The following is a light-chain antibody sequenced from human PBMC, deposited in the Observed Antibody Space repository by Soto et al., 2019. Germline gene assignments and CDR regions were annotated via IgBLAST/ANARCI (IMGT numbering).Light chain of an antibody. J-gene: IGKJ2*01. CDR3: QQYSRSPYT. V-gene: IGKV1-5*01. CDR1: QNINTW. Sequence: DIQMTQSPSTLSASVGDRVTITCRASQNINTWLAWYQQEPGKVPKLLIFEASTLQGGVPSRFSGSGSGTEFTLTITSLQPDDFATFYCQQYSRSPYTFGRGTKLE. CDR2: EAS.